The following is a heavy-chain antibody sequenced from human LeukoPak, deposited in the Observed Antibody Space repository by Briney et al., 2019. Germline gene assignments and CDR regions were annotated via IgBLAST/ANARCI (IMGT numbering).Heavy chain of an antibody. Sequence: HLGGSLRLSCAVSGITLSNYGMAWVRQAPGKGLEWVASLSASGGGTSYADSVRGRFTISRDNAMNTLYLQMNSLRAEDTAVYFCAKRGVVIRVILVGFHKEAYYFDSWGQGVLVTVSS. V-gene: IGHV3-23*01. CDR1: GITLSNYG. CDR3: AKRGVVIRVILVGFHKEAYYFDS. CDR2: LSASGGGT. D-gene: IGHD3-22*01. J-gene: IGHJ4*02.